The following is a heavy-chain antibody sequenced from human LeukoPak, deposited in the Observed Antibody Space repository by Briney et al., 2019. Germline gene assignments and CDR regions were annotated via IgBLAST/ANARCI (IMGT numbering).Heavy chain of an antibody. J-gene: IGHJ4*02. CDR1: GGSLSGYY. V-gene: IGHV4-34*01. D-gene: IGHD2-21*02. CDR2: INHSGST. Sequence: SETLSLTCAVYGGSLSGYYWSWIRQPPGKGLEWIGEINHSGSTNYNPSLKSRVTISADTSKNQFSLKLSSVTAADTAVYYCARLAYCGGDCYWVDYWGQGTLVTVSS. CDR3: ARLAYCGGDCYWVDY.